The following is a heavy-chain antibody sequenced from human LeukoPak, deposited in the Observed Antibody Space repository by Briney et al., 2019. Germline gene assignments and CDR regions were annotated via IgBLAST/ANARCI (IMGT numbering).Heavy chain of an antibody. CDR2: ISGSGGST. Sequence: PGGSLRLSCAASGFTFSSYAMSWVRQAPGKGLEWVSAISGSGGSTYYADSVKGRFTISRDNSKNTLYLQMNSLRAEETAVYYCAKIPIVVVVAATGVWGQGTLVTVSS. D-gene: IGHD2-15*01. J-gene: IGHJ4*02. CDR1: GFTFSSYA. CDR3: AKIPIVVVVAATGV. V-gene: IGHV3-23*01.